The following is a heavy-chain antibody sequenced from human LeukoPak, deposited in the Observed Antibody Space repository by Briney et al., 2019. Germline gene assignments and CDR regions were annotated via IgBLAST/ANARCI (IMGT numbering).Heavy chain of an antibody. J-gene: IGHJ4*02. CDR3: ARERGNYFRY. CDR1: GLTFSSYS. Sequence: PGGSLRLSCAVSGLTFSSYSMNWVRQAPGRGLEWVSYISSGSSTIHYTDSVKGRFTISRDNIKNALYLQMNSLRDEDTAVYYCARERGNYFRYWGQGTLVTVSS. CDR2: ISSGSSTI. V-gene: IGHV3-48*02.